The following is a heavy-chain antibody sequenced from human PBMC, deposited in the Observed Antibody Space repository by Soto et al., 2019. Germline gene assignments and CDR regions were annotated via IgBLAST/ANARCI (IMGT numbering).Heavy chain of an antibody. V-gene: IGHV3-23*01. CDR1: GFTFSSYA. CDR2: ISGSGGST. Sequence: PGGSLRLSCAASGFTFSSYAMSWVRQAPGKGLEWVSAISGSGGSTYYADSVKGRFTISRDNSKNTLYLQMNSLRAEDTAVYYCAKLPRRGGNYLRYFDWPDFDYWGQGTLVTVSS. D-gene: IGHD3-9*01. CDR3: AKLPRRGGNYLRYFDWPDFDY. J-gene: IGHJ4*02.